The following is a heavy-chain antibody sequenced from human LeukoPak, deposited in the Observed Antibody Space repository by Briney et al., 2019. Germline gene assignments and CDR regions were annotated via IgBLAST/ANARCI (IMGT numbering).Heavy chain of an antibody. CDR3: ARMWSTATSGWNWFDP. Sequence: ASVTVSFKASGYTFTKYDINWVRQATGQGVEWVGWMNPNSGNTGYAQKFQGRVTITRDTSISTAYMELSSLRSDDTAMYYCARMWSTATSGWNWFDPWGQGTLVTVSS. D-gene: IGHD6-13*01. CDR2: MNPNSGNT. J-gene: IGHJ5*02. V-gene: IGHV1-8*03. CDR1: GYTFTKYD.